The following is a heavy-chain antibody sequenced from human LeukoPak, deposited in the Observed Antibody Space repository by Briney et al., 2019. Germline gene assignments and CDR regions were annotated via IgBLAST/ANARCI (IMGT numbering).Heavy chain of an antibody. J-gene: IGHJ6*02. CDR2: ISGSGGST. D-gene: IGHD4-17*01. CDR1: GFTFSSYA. Sequence: GGSLRLSCAASGFTFSSYAMHWVRQAPGKGLEWVSAISGSGGSTYYADSVKGRFTISRDNSKNTLYLQMNSLRAEDTAVYYCAKKIDYGDYGYYYYGMDVWGQGTTVTVSS. V-gene: IGHV3-23*01. CDR3: AKKIDYGDYGYYYYGMDV.